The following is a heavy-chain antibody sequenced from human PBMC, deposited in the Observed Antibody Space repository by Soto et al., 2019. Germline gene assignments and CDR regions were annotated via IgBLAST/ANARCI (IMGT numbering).Heavy chain of an antibody. D-gene: IGHD1-26*01. J-gene: IGHJ5*02. CDR3: AHIVGAPNWFDP. CDR2: IYWDDDK. V-gene: IGHV2-5*02. Sequence: HITLKESGPTLVKPTQTLTLTCTFSGFSLSTSGVGVGWIRQPPGKALEWLALIYWDDDKRSSLSLKSRLTIPKDTSKNQVVLTMTNMDPVDTATYYCAHIVGAPNWFDPWGQGTLVTVSS. CDR1: GFSLSTSGVG.